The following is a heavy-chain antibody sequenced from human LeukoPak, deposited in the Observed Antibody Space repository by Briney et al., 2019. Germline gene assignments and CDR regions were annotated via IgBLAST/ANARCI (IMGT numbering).Heavy chain of an antibody. CDR2: IYSGGST. Sequence: GESLKISCAASGFTVSSNYMSWVRQAPGKGLEWVSVIYSGGSTYYADSVKGRFTISRDNSKNTLYLQMNSLGAEDTAVYYCARDHSGYLTYYFDYWGQGTLVTVSS. V-gene: IGHV3-53*01. J-gene: IGHJ4*02. D-gene: IGHD3-22*01. CDR3: ARDHSGYLTYYFDY. CDR1: GFTVSSNY.